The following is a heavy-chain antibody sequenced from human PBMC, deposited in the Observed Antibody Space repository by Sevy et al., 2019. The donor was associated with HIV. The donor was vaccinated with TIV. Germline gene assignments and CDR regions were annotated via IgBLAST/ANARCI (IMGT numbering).Heavy chain of an antibody. Sequence: ASVKVSCKASGYTFTSYGISWVRQAPGQGLEWMGRISAYNGNTNYAQKLQGRVTMTTDTSTSTAYMELRSLRSDDTAVYYCARDIGILLWFGELNFDYWGQGTLVTVSS. CDR3: ARDIGILLWFGELNFDY. D-gene: IGHD3-10*01. J-gene: IGHJ4*02. CDR2: ISAYNGNT. V-gene: IGHV1-18*04. CDR1: GYTFTSYG.